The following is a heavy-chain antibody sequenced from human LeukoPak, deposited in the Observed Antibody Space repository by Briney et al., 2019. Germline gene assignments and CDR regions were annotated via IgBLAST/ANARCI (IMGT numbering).Heavy chain of an antibody. V-gene: IGHV3-64*01. CDR1: GFTFSSYD. CDR3: ARVAVAGTPWYAFDI. CDR2: ISSNGGST. D-gene: IGHD6-19*01. J-gene: IGHJ3*02. Sequence: GGSLRLSCAASGFTFSSYDMHWVRQAPGKGLEYVSAISSNGGSTYYANSVKGRFTISRDNSKNTLYLQMGSLRAEDMAVYYCARVAVAGTPWYAFDIWGQGTMVTVSS.